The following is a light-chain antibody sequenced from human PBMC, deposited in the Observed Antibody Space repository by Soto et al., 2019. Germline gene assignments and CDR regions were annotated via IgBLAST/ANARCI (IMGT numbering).Light chain of an antibody. CDR1: QSVDSTY. V-gene: IGKV3-20*01. CDR3: QQYDTSPPMYT. Sequence: EIVLTQSPGTLSLSPGERATLSCRASQSVDSTYLAWYQQKPDQSPRLLIYATSTRAAGIPDRFSGGGSGTDFTLTISRLEPDDVAVYYCQQYDTSPPMYTFGQGTKVDIK. J-gene: IGKJ2*01. CDR2: ATS.